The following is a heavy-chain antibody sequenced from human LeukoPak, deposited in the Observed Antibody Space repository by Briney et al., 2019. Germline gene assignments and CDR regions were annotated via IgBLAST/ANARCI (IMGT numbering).Heavy chain of an antibody. V-gene: IGHV4-61*02. J-gene: IGHJ6*03. CDR3: ARETEQMYTSSWGLYDYLYYMDV. Sequence: PSETLSLACAISGGSISSGTYYWTWIRQPAGKGLEWIGGISTSGGTKFHPSFKSRVTISLDASKNHFSLKVNSVTAADTAVYYCARETEQMYTSSWGLYDYLYYMDVWGKGTTVTVSS. CDR2: ISTSGGT. CDR1: GGSISSGTYY. D-gene: IGHD6-13*01.